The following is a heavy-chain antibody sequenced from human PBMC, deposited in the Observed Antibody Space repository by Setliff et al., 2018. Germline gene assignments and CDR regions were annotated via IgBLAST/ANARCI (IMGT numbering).Heavy chain of an antibody. D-gene: IGHD6-6*01. V-gene: IGHV3-7*03. J-gene: IGHJ4*02. Sequence: GGSLRLSCAASGFTFSTYAMNWVRQAPGKGLEWVANIKEDGSEKYYVDSVKGRFTISRDNAKNSLYLQMNSLRAEDTAVYYCASTQRGTSSECWGQGTLVTVSS. CDR3: ASTQRGTSSEC. CDR2: IKEDGSEK. CDR1: GFTFSTYA.